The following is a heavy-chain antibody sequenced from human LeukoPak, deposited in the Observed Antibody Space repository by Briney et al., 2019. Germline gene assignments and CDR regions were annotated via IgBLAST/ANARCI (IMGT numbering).Heavy chain of an antibody. J-gene: IGHJ4*02. D-gene: IGHD6-6*01. CDR3: AKDFSSSLDY. CDR1: GFTFSSYG. V-gene: IGHV3-30*18. Sequence: GGSLRLSCAASGFTFSSYGMHWVRQAPGKGLEWVAVISYDGSNKYYADSVKGRFTISRDNSKNTLYLQMNSLRAEDTAVYYCAKDFSSSLDYWGQGTLVTVSS. CDR2: ISYDGSNK.